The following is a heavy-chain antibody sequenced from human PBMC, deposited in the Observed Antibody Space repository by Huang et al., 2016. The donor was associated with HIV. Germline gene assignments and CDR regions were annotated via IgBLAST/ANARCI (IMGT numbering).Heavy chain of an antibody. Sequence: VESGGRLVQPGGSIRLSCVGSTFRFGAYWMSWVRQPPGKGLEWVANIRQDESEKDYVDSVKGRFNISRDNAKKVVFFEMNNVRVEDTATYFCATKTAGMDIWGQGTTVTVS. CDR3: ATKTAGMDI. CDR1: TFRFGAYW. CDR2: IRQDESEK. D-gene: IGHD1-7*01. V-gene: IGHV3-7*03. J-gene: IGHJ6*02.